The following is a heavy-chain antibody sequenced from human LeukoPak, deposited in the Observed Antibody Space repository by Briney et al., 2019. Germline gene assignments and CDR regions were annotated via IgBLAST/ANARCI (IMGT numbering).Heavy chain of an antibody. CDR1: GGTFITYA. V-gene: IGHV1-69*05. Sequence: SVTVSCKASGGTFITYAISSVRQAPGQGLEWMGGIIPIYGTRNYAQKLQGRVTLTTETHTTTAYTAYMELSSLRTQATVVYYSSNTACGDYAFDYWGQGTLVTVSS. CDR2: IIPIYGTR. D-gene: IGHD4-17*01. CDR3: SNTACGDYAFDY. J-gene: IGHJ4*02.